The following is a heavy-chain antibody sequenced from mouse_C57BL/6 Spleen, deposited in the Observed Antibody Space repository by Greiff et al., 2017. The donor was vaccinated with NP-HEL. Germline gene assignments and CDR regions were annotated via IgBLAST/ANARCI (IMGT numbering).Heavy chain of an antibody. CDR3: ARGGSSGLGY. Sequence: VQLQQSGAELVRPGASVKLSCKASGYTFTDYYINWVKQRPGQGLEWIARIYPGSGNTYYNEKFKGKATLTAEKSSSTAYMQLSSLTSEDSAVYFCARGGSSGLGYWGQGTTLTVSS. CDR1: GYTFTDYY. CDR2: IYPGSGNT. D-gene: IGHD3-2*02. J-gene: IGHJ2*01. V-gene: IGHV1-76*01.